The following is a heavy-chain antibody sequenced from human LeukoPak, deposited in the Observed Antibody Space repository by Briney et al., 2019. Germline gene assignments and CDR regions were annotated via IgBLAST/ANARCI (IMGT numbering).Heavy chain of an antibody. D-gene: IGHD5-18*01. CDR3: ARGYSYGHDAFDI. Sequence: GGSLRLSCAASGFTFSSYGMHWGRQAPGKGLEWVAVIWYDGSNKYYADSVKGRFTISRDNSKNTLYLQMNSLRAEDTAVYYCARGYSYGHDAFDIWGQGTMVTVSS. CDR2: IWYDGSNK. V-gene: IGHV3-33*01. J-gene: IGHJ3*02. CDR1: GFTFSSYG.